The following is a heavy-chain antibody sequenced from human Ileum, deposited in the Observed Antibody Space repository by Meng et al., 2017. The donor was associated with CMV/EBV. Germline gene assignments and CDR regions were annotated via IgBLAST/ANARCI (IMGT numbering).Heavy chain of an antibody. J-gene: IGHJ4*02. Sequence: SETLSLTCTVSGGSVSSGSYYWSWIRQPPGKGLEWIGYIYYSGSTNYNPSLKSRVTISVDTSKNQFSLKLSSVTAADTAVYYCARGPDYWGQGTLVTVSS. CDR1: GGSVSSGSYY. CDR2: IYYSGST. CDR3: ARGPDY. V-gene: IGHV4-61*01.